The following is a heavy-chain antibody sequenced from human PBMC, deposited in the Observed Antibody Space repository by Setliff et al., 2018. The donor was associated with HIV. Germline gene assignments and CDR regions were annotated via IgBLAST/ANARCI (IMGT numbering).Heavy chain of an antibody. V-gene: IGHV3-9*03. CDR1: GFTFDDYA. D-gene: IGHD2-15*01. J-gene: IGHJ4*02. Sequence: PGGSLRLSCAASGFTFDDYAMHWVRQAPGKGLEWVSGISWNSGSIGYADSVKGRFTISRDNAKNSLYLQMNSLRAEDMALYYCAEGYCSGGSCPIDYWGQGTLVTVSS. CDR2: ISWNSGSI. CDR3: AEGYCSGGSCPIDY.